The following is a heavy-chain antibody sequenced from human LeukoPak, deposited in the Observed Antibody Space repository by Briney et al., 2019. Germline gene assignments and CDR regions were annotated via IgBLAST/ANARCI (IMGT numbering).Heavy chain of an antibody. CDR3: ARRDSSSWYTQAFDY. J-gene: IGHJ4*02. CDR1: GGSFSGYY. Sequence: PSETLSLTCAVYGGSFSGYYWSWIRQPPGKGLEWIGEINHSGSTNYNPSLKSRVTISVDTSKNQFSLKLSSVTAADTAVYYCARRDSSSWYTQAFDYWGQGTLVTVSS. CDR2: INHSGST. D-gene: IGHD6-13*01. V-gene: IGHV4-34*01.